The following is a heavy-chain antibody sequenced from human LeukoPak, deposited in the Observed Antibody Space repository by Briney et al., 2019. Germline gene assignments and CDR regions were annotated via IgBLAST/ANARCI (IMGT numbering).Heavy chain of an antibody. CDR2: INHGEST. D-gene: IGHD3-22*01. CDR3: ARGRTYYYDTSGYYPSIYYGMDV. Sequence: PSETLSLTCAVSGGSFSGYYWYWIRQPPGKGLEWIGEINHGESTNYNPSLKSRATLSVDTSKNQFSLKLTSVTTADTAVYYCARGRTYYYDTSGYYPSIYYGMDVWGQGTTVIVSS. CDR1: GGSFSGYY. J-gene: IGHJ6*02. V-gene: IGHV4-34*01.